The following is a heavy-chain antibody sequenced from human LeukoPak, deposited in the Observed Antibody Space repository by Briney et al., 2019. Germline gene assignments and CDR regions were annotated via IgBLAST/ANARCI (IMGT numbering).Heavy chain of an antibody. D-gene: IGHD3-10*01. CDR3: ARGDVLLWFGELLSGNWFDP. CDR1: GGSFSGYY. J-gene: IGHJ5*02. CDR2: INHSGST. Sequence: SETLSLTCAVYGGSFSGYYWSWIRQPPGKGLEWIGEINHSGSTNYNPSLKSRVTISVDTSKNQFSLKLSSVTAADTAVYYCARGDVLLWFGELLSGNWFDPWGQGTLVTVSS. V-gene: IGHV4-34*01.